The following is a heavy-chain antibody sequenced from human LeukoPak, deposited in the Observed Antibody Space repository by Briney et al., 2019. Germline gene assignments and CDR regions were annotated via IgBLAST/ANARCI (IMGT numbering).Heavy chain of an antibody. V-gene: IGHV4-39*01. Sequence: SETLSLTCTVSGGSISSSSYYWGWIRHPPGRWLEWIGSISYSGSTYYSPSLKSRVTISVDTSKNQFSLKLSSVTAADTAVYYCARHSIAVADNFGYWGQGTLVTVSS. D-gene: IGHD6-19*01. CDR2: ISYSGST. CDR1: GGSISSSSYY. CDR3: ARHSIAVADNFGY. J-gene: IGHJ4*02.